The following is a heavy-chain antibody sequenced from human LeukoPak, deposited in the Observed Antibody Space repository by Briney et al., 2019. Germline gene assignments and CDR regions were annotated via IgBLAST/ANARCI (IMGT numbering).Heavy chain of an antibody. J-gene: IGHJ4*02. Sequence: SETLSLTCTLFAASISSYYWGWIRQPPGKGLEWIGYISNSGCINYKACLKSRVTISVDTSKKQFSLKLSFVTGADTAVYYCARGGFAYCYDSSGYYYFDYWGQGTLVTVSS. CDR3: ARGGFAYCYDSSGYYYFDY. CDR2: ISNSGCI. D-gene: IGHD3-22*01. V-gene: IGHV4-59*01. CDR1: AASISSYY.